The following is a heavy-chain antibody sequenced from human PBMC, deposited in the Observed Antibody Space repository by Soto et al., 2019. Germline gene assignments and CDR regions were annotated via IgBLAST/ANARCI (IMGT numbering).Heavy chain of an antibody. CDR1: GFTAISNY. Sequence: EVQLVESGGAWVQPGGSLSLSGAASGFTAISNYRSWSRQAPGRGLEWASVIYSGGSTYYADSVKGRFTITRDNSKITLYLQMNSLRAEDTAVYYCAREVPSYYDILTGYSHSFDYWGQGTLVTVSS. D-gene: IGHD3-9*01. J-gene: IGHJ4*02. CDR3: AREVPSYYDILTGYSHSFDY. V-gene: IGHV3-66*01. CDR2: IYSGGST.